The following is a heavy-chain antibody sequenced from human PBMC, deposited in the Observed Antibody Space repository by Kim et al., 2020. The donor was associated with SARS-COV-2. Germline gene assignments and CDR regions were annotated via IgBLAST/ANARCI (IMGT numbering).Heavy chain of an antibody. D-gene: IGHD4-17*01. Sequence: SVKVSCKASGGTFSSYAISWVRQAPGQGLEWMGGIIPIFGTANYAQKFQGRVTITADESTSTAYMELSSLRSEDTAVYYCAREGGLRPPHYFDYWGQGTLVTVSS. V-gene: IGHV1-69*13. CDR3: AREGGLRPPHYFDY. CDR2: IIPIFGTA. CDR1: GGTFSSYA. J-gene: IGHJ4*02.